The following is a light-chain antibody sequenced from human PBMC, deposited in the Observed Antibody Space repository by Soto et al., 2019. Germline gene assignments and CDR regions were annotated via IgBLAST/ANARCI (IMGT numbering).Light chain of an antibody. V-gene: IGKV1-33*01. J-gene: IGKJ3*01. CDR3: LQYDTLPNI. CDR2: DSS. CDR1: QDIINY. Sequence: DIQMTQSPSSLSASVGDRVTITCQASQDIINYLNWYQQKQGKAPKLLIYDSSNLETGVPTRCSGRGAGTDFPFTISSLQPEHNATYYCLQYDTLPNIFGPGTKVDI.